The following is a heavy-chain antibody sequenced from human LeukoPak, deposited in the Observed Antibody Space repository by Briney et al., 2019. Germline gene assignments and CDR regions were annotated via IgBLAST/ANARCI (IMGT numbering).Heavy chain of an antibody. CDR3: ARRYYDFWSGYREGNWFDP. Sequence: SETLSLTCTVSGGSISSYYWSWIRQPPGKGLEWIGYIYYSGSTNYNPSLKSRVTISVDTSKNQFSLKLSSVTAADTAVYYCARRYYDFWSGYREGNWFDPWGQGTLVTVSS. CDR2: IYYSGST. D-gene: IGHD3-3*01. J-gene: IGHJ5*02. CDR1: GGSISSYY. V-gene: IGHV4-59*08.